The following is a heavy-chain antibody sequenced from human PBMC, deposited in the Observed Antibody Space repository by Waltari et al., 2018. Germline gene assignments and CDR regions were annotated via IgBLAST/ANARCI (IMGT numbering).Heavy chain of an antibody. J-gene: IGHJ4*02. D-gene: IGHD2-2*01. CDR1: GFPFGVFW. CDR3: ARDRATRTGYVDY. CDR2: VKDDGSEQ. Sequence: EVQLVESGGGLVQPGGSLRLSWAALGFPFGVFWWSWVRPGPGKGLGWVANVKDDGSEQNYVDSVKGRFTITRDNTKTILYMEMNNLRVEDTAVYYCARDRATRTGYVDYWGQGALVTVSS. V-gene: IGHV3-7*01.